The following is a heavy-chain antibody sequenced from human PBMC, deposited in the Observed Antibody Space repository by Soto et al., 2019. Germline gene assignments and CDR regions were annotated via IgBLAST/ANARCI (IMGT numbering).Heavy chain of an antibody. D-gene: IGHD2-2*02. CDR1: GFTFSSYA. CDR2: ISGSGGTT. V-gene: IGHV3-23*01. CDR3: AKDPPPKYPAVYHMDV. Sequence: GGSLRLSCAASGFTFSSYAMSWVRQAPGKGLEWVSAISGSGGTTYYADSVKGRFTISRDNSKNTLYLQMNSLRAEDTAVYYCAKDPPPKYPAVYHMDVWGKGTTVTVSS. J-gene: IGHJ6*03.